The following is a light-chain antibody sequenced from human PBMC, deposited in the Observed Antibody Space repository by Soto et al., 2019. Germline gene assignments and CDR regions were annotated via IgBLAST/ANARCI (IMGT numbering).Light chain of an antibody. J-gene: IGKJ2*01. Sequence: DLQMTQSPSSLSASVGDRVTITCRASQSISSYLNRYQQKPGKAPKLLIYDASSLQSGVASRFSGSGSGTDFTLTISSLQPEDFATYYCQQSYSTPYTFGQGTKLEIK. CDR2: DAS. V-gene: IGKV1-39*01. CDR3: QQSYSTPYT. CDR1: QSISSY.